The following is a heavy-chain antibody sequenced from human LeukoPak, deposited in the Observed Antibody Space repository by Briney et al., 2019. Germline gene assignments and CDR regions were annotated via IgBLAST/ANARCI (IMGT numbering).Heavy chain of an antibody. CDR2: ISDTGSTI. D-gene: IGHD3-22*01. J-gene: IGHJ4*02. CDR3: ARAGRYDSSGYYHPIDY. CDR1: GFTFSSYE. V-gene: IGHV3-48*03. Sequence: PGGSLRLSCAASGFTFSSYELNWVRQAPGKGLEWVSYISDTGSTIYYADSVEGRFTISRDNAKNSLYLQMNSLRAEDTAVYYCARAGRYDSSGYYHPIDYWGQGTLVTVSS.